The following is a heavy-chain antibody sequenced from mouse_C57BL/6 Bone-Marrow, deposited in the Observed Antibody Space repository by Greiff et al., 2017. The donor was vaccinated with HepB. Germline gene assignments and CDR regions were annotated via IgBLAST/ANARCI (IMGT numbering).Heavy chain of an antibody. V-gene: IGHV1-81*01. Sequence: QVQLQQSGAELARPGASVKLSCKASGYTFTSYGISWVKQRTGQGLEWIGEIYPRSGNTYYNEKFKGKATLAADNSSSTAYMELRSLTSEDSAVFFCTRLGNYAMDYWDQGTSVTVSS. J-gene: IGHJ4*01. CDR1: GYTFTSYG. CDR2: IYPRSGNT. CDR3: TRLGNYAMDY.